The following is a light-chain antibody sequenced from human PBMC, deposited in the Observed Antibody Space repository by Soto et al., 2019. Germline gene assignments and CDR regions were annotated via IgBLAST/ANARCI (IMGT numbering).Light chain of an antibody. CDR2: QAS. V-gene: IGKV1-5*03. Sequence: DIQMTQSPSTLSASVGDRVTITCRASQSINSLAWYQQKPGKAPNLLIYQASILESGVPSRFSGSGSGTEFTLTISSLQPDDFATYYCQHYNSYPYTSGQGTKLEIK. J-gene: IGKJ2*01. CDR1: QSINS. CDR3: QHYNSYPYT.